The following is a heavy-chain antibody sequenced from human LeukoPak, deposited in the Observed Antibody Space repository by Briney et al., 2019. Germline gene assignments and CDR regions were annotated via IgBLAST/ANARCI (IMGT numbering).Heavy chain of an antibody. CDR1: GFTLSSYG. J-gene: IGHJ4*02. V-gene: IGHV3-30*02. D-gene: IGHD3-3*01. Sequence: GGSLRLSCAASGFTLSSYGMHWVRQAPGKGLEWVAFIRYDGSNKYYADSVKGRFTISRDNSKNTLYLQMNSLRAEDTAVYYCAKDASFGVVKDYWGQGTLVTVSS. CDR2: IRYDGSNK. CDR3: AKDASFGVVKDY.